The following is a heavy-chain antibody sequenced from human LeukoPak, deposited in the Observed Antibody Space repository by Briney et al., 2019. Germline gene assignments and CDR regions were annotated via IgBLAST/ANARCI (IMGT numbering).Heavy chain of an antibody. CDR3: ARGLTTPLHYLDV. V-gene: IGHV4-59*01. Sequence: SETLSLNCAVSGASITSYHWTWIRQPPGKGLEWIGYIYYRGNTTYNPSLKSRVTISVDTSKNHFSLNLTSVTAADTGVYYCARGLTTPLHYLDVWGKGTTVTVSS. J-gene: IGHJ6*03. D-gene: IGHD1-1*01. CDR1: GASITSYH. CDR2: IYYRGNT.